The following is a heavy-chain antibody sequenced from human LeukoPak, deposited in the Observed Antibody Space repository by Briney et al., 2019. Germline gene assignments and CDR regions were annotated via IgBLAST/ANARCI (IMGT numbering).Heavy chain of an antibody. J-gene: IGHJ5*02. Sequence: SVKVSCKASGGTFSSYAISWVRQAPGQGLEWMGGISPIFGTANYAQKFQGRVTITADESTSTAYMELSSLRSEDTAVYYCARDIGSVFTNWFDPWGQGTLVTVSS. D-gene: IGHD5/OR15-5a*01. V-gene: IGHV1-69*13. CDR3: ARDIGSVFTNWFDP. CDR1: GGTFSSYA. CDR2: ISPIFGTA.